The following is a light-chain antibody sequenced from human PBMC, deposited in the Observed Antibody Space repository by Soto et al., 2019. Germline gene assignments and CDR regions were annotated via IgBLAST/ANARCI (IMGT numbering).Light chain of an antibody. J-gene: IGKJ5*01. Sequence: EIVLTQSPGTLSLSPGERATLSCRASQSVSSSYLAWYQQKPGQAPRLLIYGASSRSTGIPERFSGSGSGTEFPLNISRLEPEDFAVYYCQQYGSSPPITFGHGTRLEIK. CDR3: QQYGSSPPIT. CDR2: GAS. CDR1: QSVSSSY. V-gene: IGKV3-20*01.